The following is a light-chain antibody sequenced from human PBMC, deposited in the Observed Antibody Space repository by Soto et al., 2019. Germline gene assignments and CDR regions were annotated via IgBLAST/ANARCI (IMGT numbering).Light chain of an antibody. CDR1: SSNIGAGYV. J-gene: IGLJ3*02. V-gene: IGLV1-40*01. CDR2: GNS. CDR3: SSYTSSSTWV. Sequence: QSVLTQPPSVSGAPGQRVTISCTGSSSNIGAGYVVHWYQQLPGTAPKLLIYGNSNRPSGVPDQFSGSKSGNTASLTISGLQAEDEADYYCSSYTSSSTWVFGGGTKLTVL.